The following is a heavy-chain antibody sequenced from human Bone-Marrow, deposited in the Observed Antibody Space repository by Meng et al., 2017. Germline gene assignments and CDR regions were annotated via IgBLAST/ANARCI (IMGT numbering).Heavy chain of an antibody. CDR3: AREFWVATTSPSFDY. CDR2: IKQDGSEK. J-gene: IGHJ4*02. D-gene: IGHD5-24*01. CDR1: GFTFSSYW. V-gene: IGHV3-7*01. Sequence: GGSLRLSCAASGFTFSSYWMSWVRQAPGKGLEWVANIKQDGSEKYYVDSVKGRFTISRDNAKNSLYLQMNSLRAEDTAVYYCAREFWVATTSPSFDYWGQGTLVTVSS.